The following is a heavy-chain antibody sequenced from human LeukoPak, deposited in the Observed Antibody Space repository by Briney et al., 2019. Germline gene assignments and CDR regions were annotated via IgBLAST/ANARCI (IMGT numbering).Heavy chain of an antibody. Sequence: ASVKVSFKVSGYTLTELSMHWVRHPPAKGLEWMGGFDPEDGETIYAQKFQGRVTMTEDTSTDTAYMELSSLRSEDTAVYYCATGNVDIAAAGTANWFDPWGQGTLVTVSS. V-gene: IGHV1-24*01. CDR3: ATGNVDIAAAGTANWFDP. J-gene: IGHJ5*02. D-gene: IGHD6-13*01. CDR1: GYTLTELS. CDR2: FDPEDGET.